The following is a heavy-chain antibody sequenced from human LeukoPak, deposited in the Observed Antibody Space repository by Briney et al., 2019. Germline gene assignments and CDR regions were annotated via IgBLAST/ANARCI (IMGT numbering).Heavy chain of an antibody. CDR3: ARDRGRYYDSRGFYWGYYFDS. CDR1: GFTFSTYA. D-gene: IGHD3-22*01. Sequence: GGSLRLSCAASGFTFSTYAVNWVRQAPGKGLKWVSTISGSGDSTYYADSVKGRFTISRDNSKDTLYLQMSSVRVDDTAVYYCARDRGRYYDSRGFYWGYYFDSWGQGILVTVST. V-gene: IGHV3-23*01. CDR2: ISGSGDST. J-gene: IGHJ4*02.